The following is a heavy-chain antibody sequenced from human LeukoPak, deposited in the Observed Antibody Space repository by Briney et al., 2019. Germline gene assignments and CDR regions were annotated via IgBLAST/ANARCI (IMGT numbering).Heavy chain of an antibody. V-gene: IGHV3-30-3*01. J-gene: IGHJ6*02. D-gene: IGHD3-22*01. CDR1: GFTFSSYA. CDR3: ARDPAYYDSSGYSHYYGMDV. CDR2: ISYDGSNK. Sequence: SGGSLRLSCAASGFTFSSYAMHWVRQAPGKGLEWVAVISYDGSNKYYADSVKGRFTISRDNSKNTLYLQMNSLRAEDTAVYYCARDPAYYDSSGYSHYYGMDVWGQGTTVTVSS.